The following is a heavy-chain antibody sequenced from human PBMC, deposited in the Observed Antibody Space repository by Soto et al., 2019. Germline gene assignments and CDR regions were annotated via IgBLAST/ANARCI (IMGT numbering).Heavy chain of an antibody. CDR1: GFTFTSSA. CDR2: IVVGSGNT. CDR3: AADPSSGTSEDIYYYYYGMDV. J-gene: IGHJ6*02. D-gene: IGHD1-7*01. Sequence: GASVKVSCKASGFTFTSSAVQWVRQARGQRLEWIGWIVVGSGNTNYAQKFQERVTITRDMSTSTAYMELSSLRSEDTAVYYCAADPSSGTSEDIYYYYYGMDVWGQGTTVTVSS. V-gene: IGHV1-58*01.